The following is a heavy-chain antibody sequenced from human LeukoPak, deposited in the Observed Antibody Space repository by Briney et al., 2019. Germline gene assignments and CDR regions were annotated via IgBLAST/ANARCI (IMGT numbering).Heavy chain of an antibody. J-gene: IGHJ5*02. CDR1: GFTFNTYA. D-gene: IGHD6-19*01. V-gene: IGHV3-23*01. CDR2: ISGTGVGT. Sequence: PGGSLRLSCAASGFTFNTYAMNWVRQAPGKGLEWVSDISGTGVGTYYADSVKGRFTISRDNSRNTLYLQMSSLRAEGTAVYYCVRSGWSYNWFDPWGQGTLVTVSS. CDR3: VRSGWSYNWFDP.